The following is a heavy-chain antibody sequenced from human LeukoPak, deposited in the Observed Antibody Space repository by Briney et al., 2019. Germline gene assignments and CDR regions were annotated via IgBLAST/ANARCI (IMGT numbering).Heavy chain of an antibody. D-gene: IGHD3-22*01. CDR1: GYTLTSYA. J-gene: IGHJ5*02. Sequence: GASVKVSCKASGYTLTSYAMNWVRQAPGQGLEWMGWINTNTGNPTYAQGFTGRFVFSLDTSVSTAYLQISSLKAEDTAVYYCARDVYDSSFRDLPIALPDYNWFDPWGQGTLVTVSS. V-gene: IGHV7-4-1*02. CDR3: ARDVYDSSFRDLPIALPDYNWFDP. CDR2: INTNTGNP.